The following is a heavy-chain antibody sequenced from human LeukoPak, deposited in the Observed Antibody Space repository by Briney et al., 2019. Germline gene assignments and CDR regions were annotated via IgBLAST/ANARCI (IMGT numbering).Heavy chain of an antibody. Sequence: PGGSLRLSCAASGFTFSRNSMNWVRQAPGKGLEWVSYISSSSRTKYYADSVKGRFTISRDNAKNSLYLQMNSLRAEDTAVYYCASSGWSLYYFQHWGQGTLVTVSS. V-gene: IGHV3-48*01. J-gene: IGHJ1*01. CDR1: GFTFSRNS. D-gene: IGHD6-19*01. CDR2: ISSSSRTK. CDR3: ASSGWSLYYFQH.